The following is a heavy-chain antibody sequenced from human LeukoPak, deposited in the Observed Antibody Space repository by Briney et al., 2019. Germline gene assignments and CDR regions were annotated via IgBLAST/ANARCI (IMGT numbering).Heavy chain of an antibody. V-gene: IGHV1-18*01. J-gene: IGHJ5*02. D-gene: IGHD3-22*01. Sequence: ASVKVSCKASGYTFTSYGISWVRQAPGQGLEWMGWISAYNGNTNYAQKLQGRVTMTTDTSTSTAYMELRSLRSDDTAVYYCAREGSAYYYDSSGYYPGWFDPWGQGTLVTVSS. CDR1: GYTFTSYG. CDR3: AREGSAYYYDSSGYYPGWFDP. CDR2: ISAYNGNT.